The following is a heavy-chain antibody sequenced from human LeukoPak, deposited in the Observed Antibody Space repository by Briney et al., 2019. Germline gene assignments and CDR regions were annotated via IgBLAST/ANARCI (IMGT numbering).Heavy chain of an antibody. D-gene: IGHD4-17*01. CDR2: INHSGST. CDR3: ARGHLRRRYFDY. J-gene: IGHJ4*02. V-gene: IGHV4-34*01. Sequence: ETLSLTCAVYGGSFSGYYWSWIRQPPGKGLEWIGEINHSGSTNYNPSLKSRVTISVDTSKNQFSLKLSSVTAADTAVYYCARGHLRRRYFDYWGQGTLVTVSS. CDR1: GGSFSGYY.